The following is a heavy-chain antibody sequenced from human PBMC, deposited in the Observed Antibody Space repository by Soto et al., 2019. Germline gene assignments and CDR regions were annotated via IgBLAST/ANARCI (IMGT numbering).Heavy chain of an antibody. Sequence: SQTLSLTCPVSGGSISSYYWRWFRQPPGKGLEWIGYIYYSGSTNYTPSLKSRVTISVDTSKNQFSLKLSSVTAEDTAVYYCARREPIGGAFDIWGQGTMVTVSS. CDR2: IYYSGST. CDR1: GGSISSYY. D-gene: IGHD1-26*01. J-gene: IGHJ3*02. V-gene: IGHV4-59*08. CDR3: ARREPIGGAFDI.